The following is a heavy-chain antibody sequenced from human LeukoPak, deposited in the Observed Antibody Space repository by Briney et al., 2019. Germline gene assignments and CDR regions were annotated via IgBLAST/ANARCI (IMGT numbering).Heavy chain of an antibody. Sequence: ASVQVSCKASGYTFTSYYMHWVRQAPGQGLEWMGIINPSGGSTSYEQKYQGIVTMTGDAYARTVNRELSSLRSEDTAVNFFRRSLDWPKYYRGQATLVGDSS. CDR1: GYTFTSYY. CDR2: INPSGGST. CDR3: RRSLDWPKYY. J-gene: IGHJ4*02. D-gene: IGHD3/OR15-3a*01. V-gene: IGHV1-46*01.